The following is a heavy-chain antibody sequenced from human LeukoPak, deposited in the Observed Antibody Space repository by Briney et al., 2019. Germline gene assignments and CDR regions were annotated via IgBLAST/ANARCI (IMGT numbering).Heavy chain of an antibody. D-gene: IGHD6-13*01. CDR3: ARVEQQLVMGGWFDP. CDR2: IYYSGST. V-gene: IGHV4-59*01. CDR1: GGSISSYY. Sequence: PSETLSLTCTVSGGSISSYYWSWIRQPPGKGLEWIGYIYYSGSTNYNPSLKSRVTISVDTSKNKFSLKLSSVTAADTAVYYCARVEQQLVMGGWFDPWGQGTLVTVSS. J-gene: IGHJ5*02.